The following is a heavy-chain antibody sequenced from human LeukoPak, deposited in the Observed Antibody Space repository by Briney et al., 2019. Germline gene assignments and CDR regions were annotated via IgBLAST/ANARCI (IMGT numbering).Heavy chain of an antibody. V-gene: IGHV4-59*01. D-gene: IGHD3-3*01. Sequence: KPSETLSLTCTVSGGSISSTYWSWVRQPPGKALVWIGYIHYSGSAKYNPSLESRVTISVDTSKNRFSLKVNSVTAADTAVYYCARGGWSLDYWGQGTLVTVSS. CDR1: GGSISSTY. CDR3: ARGGWSLDY. CDR2: IHYSGSA. J-gene: IGHJ4*02.